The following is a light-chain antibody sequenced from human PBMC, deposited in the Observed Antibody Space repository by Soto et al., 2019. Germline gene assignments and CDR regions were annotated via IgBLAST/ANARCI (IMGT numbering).Light chain of an antibody. Sequence: IQFTQSPSSLSASVGDGVTITCRASQGINSYLAWYQQKPGKPPNLLIYGASTLPSGVPSRFSGSGSGTDFTLTINRLQAEDFETYYCQQTRSYPSTFGGGTKVDI. CDR3: QQTRSYPST. J-gene: IGKJ4*01. V-gene: IGKV1-9*01. CDR2: GAS. CDR1: QGINSY.